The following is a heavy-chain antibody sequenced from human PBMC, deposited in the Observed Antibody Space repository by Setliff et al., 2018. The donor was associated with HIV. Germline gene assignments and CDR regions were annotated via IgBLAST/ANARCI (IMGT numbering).Heavy chain of an antibody. V-gene: IGHV3-7*01. CDR1: GFTFSGTW. D-gene: IGHD6-19*01. J-gene: IGHJ6*03. CDR3: ARVREGYESSGFYVYYYYYMDL. Sequence: PGGSLRLSCAASGFTFSGTWMAWVRQAPGKGPEWVANIKQDGTEKHYMDSVKGRFTISRDNADRSIYLQMNSLRVEDTAVYYCARVREGYESSGFYVYYYYYMDLWGKGTTVTVS. CDR2: IKQDGTEK.